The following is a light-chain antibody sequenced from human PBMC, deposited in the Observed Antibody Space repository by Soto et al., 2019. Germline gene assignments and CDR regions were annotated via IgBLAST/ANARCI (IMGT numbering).Light chain of an antibody. J-gene: IGLJ1*01. V-gene: IGLV3-21*02. CDR1: DIGSES. CDR2: DDS. CDR3: SSYTSSSTLV. Sequence: SYELTQPPSVSVAPGQTARITCVGNDIGSESVHWYQQKPGQAPDLVVYDDSDRPSGVSNRFSGSKSGNTASLTISGLQAEDEADYYCSSYTSSSTLVFGTGTKVTVL.